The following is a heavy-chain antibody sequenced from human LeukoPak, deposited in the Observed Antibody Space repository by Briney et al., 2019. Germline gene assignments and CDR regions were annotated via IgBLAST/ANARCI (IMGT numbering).Heavy chain of an antibody. D-gene: IGHD4-17*01. J-gene: IGHJ4*02. CDR2: IYYSGST. CDR1: GGSVTNNDYY. V-gene: IGHV4-39*01. CDR3: ARQDDYGFDY. Sequence: SQTLSLTCTVSGGSVTNNDYYWTWIRQPPGKGLEWIGSIYYSGSTYYNPSLKSRVTISVDTSKNQFSLKLSSVTAADTAVYYCARQDDYGFDYWGQGTLVTVSS.